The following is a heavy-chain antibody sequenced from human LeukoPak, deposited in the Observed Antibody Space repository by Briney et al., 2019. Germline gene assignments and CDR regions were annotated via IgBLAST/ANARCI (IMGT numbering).Heavy chain of an antibody. V-gene: IGHV4-34*01. D-gene: IGHD2-2*01. CDR3: ARRIPAGEYYYYYYYMDV. CDR1: GGSFSGYY. CDR2: INHSGST. J-gene: IGHJ6*03. Sequence: PSETLSLTCAVYGGSFSGYYWSWIRQPPGKGLEWIGEINHSGSTNYNPSLKSRVTISVDTSKNQFSLKLSSVTAADTAVYYRARRIPAGEYYYYYYYMDVWGKGTTVTVSS.